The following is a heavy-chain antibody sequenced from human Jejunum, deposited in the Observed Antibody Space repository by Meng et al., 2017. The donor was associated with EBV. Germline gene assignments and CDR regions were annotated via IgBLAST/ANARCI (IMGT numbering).Heavy chain of an antibody. CDR2: IYWDENK. CDR3: ARRYGDYVRYFDS. D-gene: IGHD4-17*01. J-gene: IGHJ4*02. CDR1: GFSLSTSGVG. Sequence: QIYLKESGPTLVKPTETLTLTCTVSGFSLSTSGVGVGWIRQPPGKALEWLAHIYWDENKRYSTSLRSRLSIMKDTSKSQVVLTMTNMDPVDTATYYCARRYGDYVRYFDSWGQGILVTVSS. V-gene: IGHV2-5*02.